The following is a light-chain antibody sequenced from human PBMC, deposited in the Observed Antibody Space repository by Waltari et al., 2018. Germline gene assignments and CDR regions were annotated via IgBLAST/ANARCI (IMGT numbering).Light chain of an antibody. CDR2: GAS. V-gene: IGKV3-20*01. Sequence: EIVLTQSPGTLSLSPGERATLSCRASQSVSSSYLAWYKQKPGQAPRLLIYGASSRATGIPDRFSGSGSGTDFTLTISRLEPEDFAVYYCQQYGSSPPSWTFGQGTKVEIK. J-gene: IGKJ1*01. CDR1: QSVSSSY. CDR3: QQYGSSPPSWT.